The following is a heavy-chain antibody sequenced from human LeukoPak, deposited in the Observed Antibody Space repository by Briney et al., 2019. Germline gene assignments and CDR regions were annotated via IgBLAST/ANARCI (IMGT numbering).Heavy chain of an antibody. V-gene: IGHV3-74*01. CDR1: GFTFSSYW. CDR3: ARAGLYNWNYEGTAYFDY. Sequence: GGALRLSCAASGFTFSSYWMHWVRHAPGKGLVWVSRIHSAGSSTSYADSVKGRFTISRDNAKNSLYLQMNSLRAEDTVLYYCARAGLYNWNYEGTAYFDYWGQGTLVTVSS. CDR2: IHSAGSST. D-gene: IGHD1-7*01. J-gene: IGHJ4*02.